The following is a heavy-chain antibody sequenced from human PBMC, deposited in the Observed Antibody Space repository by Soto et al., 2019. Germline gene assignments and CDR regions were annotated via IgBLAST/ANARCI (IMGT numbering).Heavy chain of an antibody. CDR2: MYYTGVT. Sequence: SETLSLTCSVSGGSVRSGNHFWNWIRQPPGRGLEWLGYMYYTGVTNYNPSLKSRVSMSVDTSKDRFSLNLTSLTAADTAVYYCARGGEPLGYYGLDVWGQGTTVTVSS. V-gene: IGHV4-61*01. CDR1: GGSVRSGNHF. CDR3: ARGGEPLGYYGLDV. J-gene: IGHJ6*02.